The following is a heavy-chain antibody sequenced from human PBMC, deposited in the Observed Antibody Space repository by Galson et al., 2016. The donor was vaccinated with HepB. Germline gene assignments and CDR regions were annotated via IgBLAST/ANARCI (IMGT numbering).Heavy chain of an antibody. CDR2: VEKDGSYT. V-gene: IGHV3-23*05. D-gene: IGHD7-27*01. J-gene: IGHJ4*02. CDR1: GFTFVNYA. CDR3: VKVPNWESGF. Sequence: SLRLSCAASGFTFVNYAMTWVRQAPGKGLEWVSTVEKDGSYTYYADSVKGRFTISRDNPRNTLYLQMNSLRAEDTAVYYCVKVPNWESGFWGLGTLVTVSS.